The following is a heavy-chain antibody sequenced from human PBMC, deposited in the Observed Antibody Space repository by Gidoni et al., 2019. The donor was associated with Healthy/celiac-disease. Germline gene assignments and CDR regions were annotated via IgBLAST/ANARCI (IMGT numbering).Heavy chain of an antibody. D-gene: IGHD7-27*01. V-gene: IGHV3-21*01. J-gene: IGHJ4*02. CDR3: ASTNWGYYFDY. CDR2: ISSSSSYI. CDR1: GFTFSSYS. Sequence: EVQLVESGGGLVKPGGSLRLSCAASGFTFSSYSMNWVRQAPGKGLEWVSAISSSSSYIYYADSVKGRFTISRDNAKNSLYLQMNSLRAEDTAVYYCASTNWGYYFDYWGQGTLVTVSS.